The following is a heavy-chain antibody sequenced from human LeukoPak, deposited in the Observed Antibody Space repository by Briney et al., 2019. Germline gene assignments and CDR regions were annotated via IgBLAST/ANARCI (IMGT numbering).Heavy chain of an antibody. J-gene: IGHJ3*01. CDR1: GFIFSSYD. CDR2: IIRAVDRA. CDR3: ARGESFAFDV. V-gene: IGHV3-23*01. Sequence: RGSLRLSCVGSGFIFSSYDMGWVRQAPGKGLEWVSAIIRAVDRAYYEESVKGRFTFSRDKSRNTMYLQMNSLRGEDTAVYYCARGESFAFDVWGPGTVVTVSS.